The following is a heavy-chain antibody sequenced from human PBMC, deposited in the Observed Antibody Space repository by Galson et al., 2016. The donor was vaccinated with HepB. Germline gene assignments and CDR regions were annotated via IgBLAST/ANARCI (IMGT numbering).Heavy chain of an antibody. Sequence: SVKVSCKASGDTFNTYGISWVRQAPGQGLEWMGGIMPFLGPANYAQKFQGRVTITADKSTSTVYVEVSSLRSEDTAVYYCARNLVVVPVGPNYYYHYAMDVWGQGTTVAVSS. CDR3: ARNLVVVPVGPNYYYHYAMDV. CDR1: GDTFNTYG. CDR2: IMPFLGPA. J-gene: IGHJ6*02. D-gene: IGHD2-2*01. V-gene: IGHV1-69*06.